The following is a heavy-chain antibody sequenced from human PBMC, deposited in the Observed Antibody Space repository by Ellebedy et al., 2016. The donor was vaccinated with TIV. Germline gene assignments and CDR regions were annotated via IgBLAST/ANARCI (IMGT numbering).Heavy chain of an antibody. V-gene: IGHV3-23*01. Sequence: GGSLRLSXAASGFTFSSYAMSWVRQAPGKGLEWVSAISGSDTSTYHADSVKGRFTISRDNSKNTLYLQMNSLRAEDTAVYYCAGSSWYMAFDIWGQGTMVTVSS. CDR2: ISGSDTST. D-gene: IGHD6-13*01. CDR3: AGSSWYMAFDI. CDR1: GFTFSSYA. J-gene: IGHJ3*02.